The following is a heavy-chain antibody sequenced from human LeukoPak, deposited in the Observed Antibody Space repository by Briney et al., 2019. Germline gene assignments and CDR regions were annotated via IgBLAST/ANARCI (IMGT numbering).Heavy chain of an antibody. CDR1: GYTFTGYY. D-gene: IGHD3-3*01. Sequence: GASVKVSCKASGYTFTGYYMHWVRQAPGQGLEWMGWINPNSGGTNYAQKFQGRVTMTRDTSISTAYMELSRLRSDDTAVYYCARDPSRFLEWFYFDYWGQGTLVTVSS. V-gene: IGHV1-2*02. CDR2: INPNSGGT. CDR3: ARDPSRFLEWFYFDY. J-gene: IGHJ4*02.